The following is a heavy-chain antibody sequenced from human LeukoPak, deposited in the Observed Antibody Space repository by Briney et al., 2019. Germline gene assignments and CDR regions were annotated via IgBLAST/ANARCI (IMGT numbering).Heavy chain of an antibody. J-gene: IGHJ4*02. V-gene: IGHV3-74*01. CDR1: GFTFRHYC. D-gene: IGHD6-19*01. CDR3: ARAGWYRFDY. CDR2: MNSDGTTT. Sequence: GGSLGLSCVASGFTFRHYCRHWLRRAPGKGLVWVARMNSDGTTTNYADSVKGRFTISRDNATNTLFLQMNSLGAEDTAVYYCARAGWYRFDYWGQGTVVTVSS.